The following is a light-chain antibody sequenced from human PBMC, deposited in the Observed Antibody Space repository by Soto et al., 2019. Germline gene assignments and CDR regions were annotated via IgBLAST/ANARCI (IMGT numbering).Light chain of an antibody. Sequence: QSALTQPPSVSGSPGQSITISCTGTSSDVGGYNYVSWYQQYPGKAPKLMISEVSNRPSGVSYRFSGSKSGNTASLTISGLQAEDEADYYCSSYARSSTYVFGTGTKLTVL. CDR3: SSYARSSTYV. CDR1: SSDVGGYNY. CDR2: EVS. V-gene: IGLV2-14*01. J-gene: IGLJ1*01.